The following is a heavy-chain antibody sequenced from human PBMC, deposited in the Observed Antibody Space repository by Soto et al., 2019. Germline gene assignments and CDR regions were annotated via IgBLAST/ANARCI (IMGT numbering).Heavy chain of an antibody. CDR1: GFDFSYYT. V-gene: IGHV3-21*02. D-gene: IGHD4-17*01. CDR3: ARLRSDAFDI. J-gene: IGHJ3*02. CDR2: ISASSSHK. Sequence: EVQLVESGGRLVKPGESLRLSCVASGFDFSYYTMNWVRQAPGKGLEWVSAISASSSHKYSADSVRGRFTFYRDNANNSLYLQMNNLRVEDTAVYYCARLRSDAFDIWGHGTLVTVSS.